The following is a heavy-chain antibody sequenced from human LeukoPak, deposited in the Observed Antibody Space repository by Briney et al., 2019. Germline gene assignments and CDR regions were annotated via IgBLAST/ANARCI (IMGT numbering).Heavy chain of an antibody. CDR3: ATLGSSSCKFLDY. J-gene: IGHJ4*02. D-gene: IGHD6-6*01. Sequence: GESLKISCKSDGYSFTGYWIGWVRQMPGKGLEWMGIIYPGDSDTRYSPSFQGQVTISADRSINTAYLHWSSLKASDTAMYYCATLGSSSCKFLDYWGQGTLVTVSS. V-gene: IGHV5-51*01. CDR1: GYSFTGYW. CDR2: IYPGDSDT.